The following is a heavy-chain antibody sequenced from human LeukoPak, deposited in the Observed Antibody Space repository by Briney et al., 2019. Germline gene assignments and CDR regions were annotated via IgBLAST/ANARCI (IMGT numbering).Heavy chain of an antibody. CDR3: ARDEGRYSGGYYPNWFDP. CDR2: ISGYNGNT. Sequence: ASVKVSFKASGYTFTSYGISWVRQAPGQGLEWMGWISGYNGNTNYAQKLQGRVTMTTDTSTSTAYMDLRSLRSDDTAMYYCARDEGRYSGGYYPNWFDPWGQGTLVTVSS. J-gene: IGHJ5*02. D-gene: IGHD3-22*01. V-gene: IGHV1-18*01. CDR1: GYTFTSYG.